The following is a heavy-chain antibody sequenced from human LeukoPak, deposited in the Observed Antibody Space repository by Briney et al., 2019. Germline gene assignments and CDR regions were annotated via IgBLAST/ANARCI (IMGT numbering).Heavy chain of an antibody. CDR1: GFTFSSYW. J-gene: IGHJ6*02. CDR2: INSDGSST. CDR3: ARRYSSSWSGLGYYYYGMDV. D-gene: IGHD6-13*01. Sequence: PGGSLRLSCAASGFTFSSYWVHWVRQAPGKGLVWVSRINSDGSSTSYADSVRGRFTISRDNAKNTLYLQMNSLRAEDTAVYYCARRYSSSWSGLGYYYYGMDVWGQGTTVTVSS. V-gene: IGHV3-74*01.